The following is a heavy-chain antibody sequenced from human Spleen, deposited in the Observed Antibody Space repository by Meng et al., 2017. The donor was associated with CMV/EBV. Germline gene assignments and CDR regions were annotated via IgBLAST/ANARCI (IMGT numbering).Heavy chain of an antibody. CDR1: GYTFTGYY. V-gene: IGHV1-2*02. J-gene: IGHJ4*02. CDR3: ARDRFIGGSYPDY. CDR2: TIPNSGGT. Sequence: CKASGYTFTGYYMHWVRQAPGQGLEWMGWTIPNSGGTNYAQNFQGRVTMTRDTSISTAYMELSRLRSDDTAVYYRARDRFIGGSYPDYWGQGTLVTVSS. D-gene: IGHD1-26*01.